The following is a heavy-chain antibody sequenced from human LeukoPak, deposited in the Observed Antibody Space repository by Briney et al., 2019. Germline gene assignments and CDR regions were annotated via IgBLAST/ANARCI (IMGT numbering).Heavy chain of an antibody. D-gene: IGHD2-8*02. Sequence: PSETLSLTCTVSGGSISSGSYYWSWIRQPAGKGLEWIGRIYTSGSTNYSPSLKSRVTISVDTSKNQFSLKLSSVTAADTAVYYCARGPLWYYFDYWGQGTLVTVSS. V-gene: IGHV4-61*02. J-gene: IGHJ4*02. CDR2: IYTSGST. CDR1: GGSISSGSYY. CDR3: ARGPLWYYFDY.